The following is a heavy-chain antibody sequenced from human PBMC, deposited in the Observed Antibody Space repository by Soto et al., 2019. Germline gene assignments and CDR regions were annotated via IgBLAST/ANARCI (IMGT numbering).Heavy chain of an antibody. V-gene: IGHV3-30-3*01. CDR1: GFTFSPYT. CDR3: ARGGGFCGADCYKGGIDY. J-gene: IGHJ4*02. CDR2: ISYDGSDK. D-gene: IGHD2-21*02. Sequence: GGSLRLSCAASGFTFSPYTMHWVRQTPGKGLEWVAVISYDGSDKNYADSVRGRFTISRDNSKNTLFLQMNSPRVEDTALYYCARGGGFCGADCYKGGIDYWGQGTLVTVSS.